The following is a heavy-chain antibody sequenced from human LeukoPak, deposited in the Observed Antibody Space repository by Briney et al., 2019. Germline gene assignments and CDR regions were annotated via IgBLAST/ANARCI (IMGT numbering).Heavy chain of an antibody. J-gene: IGHJ4*02. Sequence: GESLKISCKGSGYSFTSYWIGWVRQMPGKGLEWMGIIYPGDSDTRYSPSFQGQVTISADKSISTAYLQWSSLKASDTAMYYCARRPSSGWFLRSYYFDYWGQGTLVTVSS. CDR3: ARRPSSGWFLRSYYFDY. CDR2: IYPGDSDT. V-gene: IGHV5-51*01. CDR1: GYSFTSYW. D-gene: IGHD6-19*01.